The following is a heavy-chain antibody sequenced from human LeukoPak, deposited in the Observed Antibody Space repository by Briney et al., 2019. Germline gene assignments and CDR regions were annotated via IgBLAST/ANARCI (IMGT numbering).Heavy chain of an antibody. D-gene: IGHD6-19*01. J-gene: IGHJ4*02. V-gene: IGHV4-59*01. CDR1: GGSISSYY. CDR2: IYYSGST. Sequence: PETLSLTCTVSGGSISSYYWSWIRQPPGKGLEWIGYIYYSGSTNYNPSLKSRVTISVDTSKNQFSLKLSPVTAADTAVYYCARVRVSGVAVAYPQYFDYWGQGTLVTVSS. CDR3: ARVRVSGVAVAYPQYFDY.